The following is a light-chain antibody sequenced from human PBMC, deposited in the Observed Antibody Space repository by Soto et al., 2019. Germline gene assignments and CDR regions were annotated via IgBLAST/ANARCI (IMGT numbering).Light chain of an antibody. CDR2: GAS. Sequence: EFVLTQSPGTLSLSPGERASLFCRASQSVSSTYLAWYQQKPGQAPRLLIYGASSRATGIPDRFSGSGSGTDFTLTISRLEPEDFAVYYCQQYGSSPPWTFGQGTKVEIK. J-gene: IGKJ1*01. CDR1: QSVSSTY. V-gene: IGKV3-20*01. CDR3: QQYGSSPPWT.